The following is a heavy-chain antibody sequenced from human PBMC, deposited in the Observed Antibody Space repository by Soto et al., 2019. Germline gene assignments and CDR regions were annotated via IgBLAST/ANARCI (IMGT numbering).Heavy chain of an antibody. CDR2: IGGSGGNR. CDR1: GFTFNAYA. CDR3: ARVASDYINSVDH. Sequence: EVQLLESGGGLVLPGGSLRLSCAASGFTFNAYAMTWVRQAPGKGLEWVSAIGGSGGNRYYAASVKGRFTISRDNSKDALDLQMNSLRVEDTAVYYCARVASDYINSVDHWGQGILVTFSS. V-gene: IGHV3-23*01. J-gene: IGHJ4*02. D-gene: IGHD4-4*01.